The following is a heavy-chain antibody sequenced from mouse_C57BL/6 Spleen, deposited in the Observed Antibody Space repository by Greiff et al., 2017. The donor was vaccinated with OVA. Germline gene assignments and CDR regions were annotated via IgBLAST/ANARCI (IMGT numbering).Heavy chain of an antibody. Sequence: QVQLKQPGAELVKPGASVKLSCKASGYTFTSYWMQWVKQRPGQGLEWIGEIDPSDSYTNYNQKFKGKATLTVDTSSSTAYMQLSSLTSEDSAVYYCARGRYDYDVPTDYWGQGTTLTVSS. CDR1: GYTFTSYW. D-gene: IGHD2-4*01. CDR2: IDPSDSYT. J-gene: IGHJ2*01. V-gene: IGHV1-50*01. CDR3: ARGRYDYDVPTDY.